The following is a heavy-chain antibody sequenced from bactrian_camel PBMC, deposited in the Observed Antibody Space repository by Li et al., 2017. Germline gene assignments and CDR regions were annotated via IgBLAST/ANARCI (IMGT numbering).Heavy chain of an antibody. D-gene: IGHD3*01. CDR1: GFLFSVRC. CDR3: ATGPACSTY. V-gene: IGHV3S53*01. Sequence: HVQLVESGGDSVQAGGSLRLSCDTSGFLFSVRCMGWFRQASGKEREGVAGIDGNGRTTYADSVKGRFTISRDKARNTIYLQMNSLKPDDTAMYYCATGPACSTYWGQGTQVTVS. CDR2: IDGNGRT. J-gene: IGHJ4*01.